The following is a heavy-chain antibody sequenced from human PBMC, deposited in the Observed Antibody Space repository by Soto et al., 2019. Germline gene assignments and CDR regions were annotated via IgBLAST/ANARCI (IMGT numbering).Heavy chain of an antibody. D-gene: IGHD4-17*01. V-gene: IGHV3-33*01. CDR3: ARDARDYGGNRFDN. Sequence: GGSLRLSCAASGFPFRSYAMHWVRQAPGKGLEWVTIIWYDGTNKYYADSVRGRFTISRDNSKKMLYLEMNSLRADDTAVYYCARDARDYGGNRFDNWGQGTLVTVSS. CDR2: IWYDGTNK. CDR1: GFPFRSYA. J-gene: IGHJ4*02.